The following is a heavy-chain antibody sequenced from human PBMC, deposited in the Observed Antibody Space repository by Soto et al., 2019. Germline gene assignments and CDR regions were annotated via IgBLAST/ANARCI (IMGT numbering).Heavy chain of an antibody. J-gene: IGHJ4*02. V-gene: IGHV2-70*04. Sequence: SGPTLVNPTQTLTLTCTFSGFSLSTSGMRVSWIRQPPGKALEWLARIDWDDDKFYNTSPKTRLTISKDSSKNQVVLTMTNMDPVDTAMYYCARMFHCSGGTCPFDYWCPGALVTVSS. CDR3: ARMFHCSGGTCPFDY. D-gene: IGHD2-15*01. CDR2: IDWDDDK. CDR1: GFSLSTSGMR.